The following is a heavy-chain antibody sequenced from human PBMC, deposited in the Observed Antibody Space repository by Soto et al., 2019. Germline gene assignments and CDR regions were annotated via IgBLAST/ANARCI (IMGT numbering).Heavy chain of an antibody. D-gene: IGHD5-18*01. V-gene: IGHV3-30*18. J-gene: IGHJ3*02. CDR2: ISYDGSNK. Sequence: QVQLVESGGGVVQPGRSLRLSCAASGFTFSSYGMHWVRQAPGKGLEWVAVISYDGSNKYYADSVKGRFTISRDNSKNTLDLQMNSLRAEDTAVYYCAKERKYSFDAFDIWGQGTMVTVSS. CDR1: GFTFSSYG. CDR3: AKERKYSFDAFDI.